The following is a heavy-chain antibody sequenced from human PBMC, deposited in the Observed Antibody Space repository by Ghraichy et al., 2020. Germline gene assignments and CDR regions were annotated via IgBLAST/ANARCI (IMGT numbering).Heavy chain of an antibody. Sequence: GESLNISCAASGFTFSSYSMNWVRQAPGKGLEWVSYISSSFSPIYYADSVKGRFTISRDNAKNSVSLQMNSLRAEDTAVYYCARGAGSASWELYGMDVWGQGTTVTVSS. CDR2: ISSSFSPI. CDR3: ARGAGSASWELYGMDV. J-gene: IGHJ6*02. CDR1: GFTFSSYS. D-gene: IGHD2-2*01. V-gene: IGHV3-48*01.